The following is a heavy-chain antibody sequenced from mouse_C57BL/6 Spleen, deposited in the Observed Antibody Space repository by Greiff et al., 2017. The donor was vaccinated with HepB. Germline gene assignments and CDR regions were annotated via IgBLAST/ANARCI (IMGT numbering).Heavy chain of an antibody. CDR1: GYAFSSSW. J-gene: IGHJ2*01. V-gene: IGHV1-82*01. CDR3: ARTGNGSSYGNYFDY. D-gene: IGHD1-1*01. CDR2: IYPGDGDT. Sequence: VQLQQSGPELVKPGASVKISCKASGYAFSSSWMNWVKQRPGKGLEWIGRIYPGDGDTNYNGKFKGKATLTADKSSSTAYMQLSSLTSEDSAVYFCARTGNGSSYGNYFDYWGQGTTLTVSS.